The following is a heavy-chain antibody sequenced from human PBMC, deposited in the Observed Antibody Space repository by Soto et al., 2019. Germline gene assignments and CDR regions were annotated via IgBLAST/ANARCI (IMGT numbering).Heavy chain of an antibody. V-gene: IGHV3-21*01. CDR1: GFTFSSYS. J-gene: IGHJ5*02. CDR3: ARGRDIVVVVAAPKNNNWFDP. CDR2: ISSSSSYI. D-gene: IGHD2-15*01. Sequence: EVQLVESGGGLVKPGGSLRLSCAASGFTFSSYSMNWVRQAPGKGLEWVSSISSSSSYIYYADSVKGRFTISRDNAKISLYLQMNSLRAEDTAVYYCARGRDIVVVVAAPKNNNWFDPWGQGTLVTVSS.